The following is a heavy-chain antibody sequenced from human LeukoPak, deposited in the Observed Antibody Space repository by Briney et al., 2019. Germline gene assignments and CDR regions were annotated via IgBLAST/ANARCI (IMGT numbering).Heavy chain of an antibody. CDR2: ISYDGSNK. J-gene: IGHJ4*02. V-gene: IGHV3-30-3*01. CDR1: GFTFSSYA. D-gene: IGHD5-18*01. CDR3: AREALWSPHSHFDY. Sequence: GGSLRLSCAASGFTFSSYAMHWVRQAPGKGLEWVAVISYDGSNKYYADSVKGRFTISRDNSKNTLYLQMNSLRAEDTAVYYCAREALWSPHSHFDYWGQGTLVTVSS.